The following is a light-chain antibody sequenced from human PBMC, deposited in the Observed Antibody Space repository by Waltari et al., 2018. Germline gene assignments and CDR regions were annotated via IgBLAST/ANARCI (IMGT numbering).Light chain of an antibody. CDR1: RSNIGNNA. Sequence: QSVLTQTPSVSEAPRQRVTIPCSGSRSNIGNNAVNWYQPVPGKAPKLLVFADDLLPSGVSDRFSGSKSGTSASLAISGLRSEDEGVYFCAAWDDSLKGVLFGGGTKLTVL. J-gene: IGLJ2*01. CDR3: AAWDDSLKGVL. V-gene: IGLV1-36*01. CDR2: ADD.